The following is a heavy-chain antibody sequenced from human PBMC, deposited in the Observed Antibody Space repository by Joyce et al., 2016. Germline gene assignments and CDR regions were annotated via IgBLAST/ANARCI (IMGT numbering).Heavy chain of an antibody. CDR2: ITTSGAT. CDR1: GGPFRGFC. Sequence: QVQLRQWGAGLLKPSETLSLTCAVSGGPFRGFCWTWVRQPPGKALEWIGDITTSGATNYNPSLRSRVAISVDTSNNQFSLTLTSLSAADMAVYYCARSQWLAPLMYWGQGTLVTVSP. CDR3: ARSQWLAPLMY. V-gene: IGHV4-34*02. D-gene: IGHD6-19*01. J-gene: IGHJ4*02.